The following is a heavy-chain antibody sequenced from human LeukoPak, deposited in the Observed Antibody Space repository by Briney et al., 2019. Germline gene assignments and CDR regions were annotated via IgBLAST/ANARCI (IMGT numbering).Heavy chain of an antibody. CDR1: GFTFSSYG. Sequence: GGSLRLSCVASGFTFSSYGMHWVRQAPGKGLGWVAFIRYDGSNEYVDSVKGRFTISRDNSKNTLYLQMNSLKPEDTAVYYCARVAIPTLWAYYYYMDVWGKGTTVTVSS. D-gene: IGHD3-16*01. J-gene: IGHJ6*03. CDR3: ARVAIPTLWAYYYYMDV. CDR2: IRYDGSNE. V-gene: IGHV3-30*02.